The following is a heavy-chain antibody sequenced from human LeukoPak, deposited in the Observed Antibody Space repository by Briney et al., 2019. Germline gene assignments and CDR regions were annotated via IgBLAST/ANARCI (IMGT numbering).Heavy chain of an antibody. CDR1: GFTFSNYW. Sequence: PGGSLTLSCAASGFTFSNYWMSWVRQAPGKGLEWVANIKQDGSEKYYVDSVKGRFTISRDNAKNTLYLQMNSLRAEDTAVYYCARDGFGGSYSFWGQGTLVTVSS. V-gene: IGHV3-7*01. D-gene: IGHD1-26*01. CDR2: IKQDGSEK. CDR3: ARDGFGGSYSF. J-gene: IGHJ4*02.